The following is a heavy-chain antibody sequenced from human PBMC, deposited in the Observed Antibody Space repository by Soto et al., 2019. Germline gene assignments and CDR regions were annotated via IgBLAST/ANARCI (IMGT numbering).Heavy chain of an antibody. CDR1: GYPFRVSS. Sequence: DSLNICYDATGYPFRVSSMAWEQQAPGQGLEWMGWINHNSGGTNYAQKFQGSVTMTRDTSISTAYMELSRLRSDDTAVYYRAKDKWSSSPGATYYYYCLDVRRQVTTFPV. J-gene: IGHJ6*02. CDR2: INHNSGGT. CDR3: AKDKWSSSPGATYYYYCLDV. D-gene: IGHD6-6*01. V-gene: IGHV1-2*04.